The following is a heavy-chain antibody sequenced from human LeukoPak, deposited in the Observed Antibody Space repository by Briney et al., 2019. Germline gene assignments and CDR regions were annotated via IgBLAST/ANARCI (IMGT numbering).Heavy chain of an antibody. J-gene: IGHJ6*03. Sequence: GSLRLSCAASGFTFSSYWMHWVRQAPGKGLVWVSRINSDGSSTSYADSVKGRFTISRDNAKNTLYLQMNSLRAEDTAVYYCARESSQLLCYYMDVWGKGTTVTVSS. V-gene: IGHV3-74*01. CDR3: ARESSQLLCYYMDV. CDR1: GFTFSSYW. D-gene: IGHD2-2*01. CDR2: INSDGSST.